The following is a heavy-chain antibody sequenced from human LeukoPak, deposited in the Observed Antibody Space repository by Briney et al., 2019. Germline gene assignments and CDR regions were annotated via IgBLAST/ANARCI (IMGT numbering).Heavy chain of an antibody. D-gene: IGHD1-1*01. CDR3: ARRGVKTTRFDY. J-gene: IGHJ4*02. CDR1: GGSINTYY. CDR2: LYNSGTT. Sequence: SETLSLTCTVSGGSINTYYWSWIRQPPGKGLEWIGYLYNSGTTNYNPSLKSRVSISGDTSKNQFSLKLISVTAADTAVYYCARRGVKTTRFDYWSQGILVTVSS. V-gene: IGHV4-59*01.